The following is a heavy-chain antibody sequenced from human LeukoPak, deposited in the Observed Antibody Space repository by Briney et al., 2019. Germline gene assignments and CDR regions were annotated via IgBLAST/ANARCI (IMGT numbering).Heavy chain of an antibody. J-gene: IGHJ4*02. D-gene: IGHD2-15*01. V-gene: IGHV1-46*01. CDR1: GYTFTSYY. Sequence: ASVTVSCKASGYTFTSYYIHWVRQAPGQGLEWMGIINPNGGTTTYAQKFQGRVTMTWHTSTYTVYMELSSLRSEDTAVYFCARGGSRGYPLEYWGQGTLVTVSS. CDR3: ARGGSRGYPLEY. CDR2: INPNGGTT.